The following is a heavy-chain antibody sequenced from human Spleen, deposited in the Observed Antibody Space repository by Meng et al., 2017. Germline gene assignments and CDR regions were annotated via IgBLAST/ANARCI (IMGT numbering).Heavy chain of an antibody. D-gene: IGHD5-18*01. Sequence: ASVKLSCKASGYTFTGYYMHWVRQAPGQGLEWMGWINPNSGGTNYAQKFQGRVTMTRDTSISTAYMELSRLRSDDTAVYYCARDRSMFAAMAHYWGQGTLVTVSS. CDR3: ARDRSMFAAMAHY. V-gene: IGHV1-2*02. CDR2: INPNSGGT. CDR1: GYTFTGYY. J-gene: IGHJ4*02.